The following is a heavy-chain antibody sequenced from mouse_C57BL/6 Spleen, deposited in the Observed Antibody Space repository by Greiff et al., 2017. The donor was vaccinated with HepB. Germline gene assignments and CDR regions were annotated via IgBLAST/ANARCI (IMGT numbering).Heavy chain of an antibody. CDR3: TRLGYDYVYAMDY. J-gene: IGHJ4*01. D-gene: IGHD2-4*01. V-gene: IGHV1-5*01. Sequence: EVQLQQSGTVLARPGASVKMSCKTSGYTFTSYWMHWVKQRPGQGLEWIGAIYPGNSDTSYNQKFKGKAKLTAVTSASTAYMALSSLTNEDSAVYYCTRLGYDYVYAMDYWGQGTSVTVSS. CDR1: GYTFTSYW. CDR2: IYPGNSDT.